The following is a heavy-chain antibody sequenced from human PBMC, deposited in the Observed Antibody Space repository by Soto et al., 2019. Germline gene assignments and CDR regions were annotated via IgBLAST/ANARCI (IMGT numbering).Heavy chain of an antibody. J-gene: IGHJ4*02. CDR3: ARDGVAAGLYLDN. V-gene: IGHV3-7*01. D-gene: IGHD6-19*01. CDR1: GFVFRSYW. Sequence: GGVLRLSCAASGFVFRSYWMSWVRQAPGKGLEWVANINQHGREKYYVDSVRGRFIISRDNAENSLYLQMNSLRAEDTALYYCARDGVAAGLYLDNWGQGTLVTVSS. CDR2: INQHGREK.